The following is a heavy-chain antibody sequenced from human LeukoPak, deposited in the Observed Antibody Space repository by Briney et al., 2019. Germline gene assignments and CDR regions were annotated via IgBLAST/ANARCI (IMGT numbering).Heavy chain of an antibody. Sequence: PSETLSLTCTVSGYSISSGYYWGWIRQPPGKRLEWVGSIHSSGNTYYSPTLKSRVTISVDTSKNQFSLNLTSVTAADAAVYYCARGVRRYCSSTSCLYYFDYWGQGTLVTASS. J-gene: IGHJ4*02. V-gene: IGHV4-38-2*02. CDR3: ARGVRRYCSSTSCLYYFDY. CDR2: IHSSGNT. D-gene: IGHD2-2*01. CDR1: GYSISSGYY.